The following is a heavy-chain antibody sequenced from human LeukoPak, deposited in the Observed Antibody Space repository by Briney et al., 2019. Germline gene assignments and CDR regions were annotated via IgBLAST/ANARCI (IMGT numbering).Heavy chain of an antibody. J-gene: IGHJ4*02. CDR3: AREIETIAAAGPFDY. Sequence: SSETLSLTCAVYGGSFSGYYWSWIRQPPGKGLEWIGEINHSGSTNYNPSLKSRVTISVDTPKNQFSLKLSSATAADTAVYYCAREIETIAAAGPFDYWGQGTLVTVSS. CDR2: INHSGST. CDR1: GGSFSGYY. V-gene: IGHV4-34*01. D-gene: IGHD6-13*01.